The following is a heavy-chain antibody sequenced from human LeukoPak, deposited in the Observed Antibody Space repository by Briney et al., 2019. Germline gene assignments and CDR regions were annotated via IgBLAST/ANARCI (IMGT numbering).Heavy chain of an antibody. J-gene: IGHJ4*02. CDR2: IKKDGSEK. Sequence: GGSLRLSCAASGFTFDDYGMSWVRQAPGKGLEWVANIKKDGSEKYYVDSVKGRFAISRDNAKNSLYLQMNSLRADDTAVYYCARGTWNFAYWGQGTLVTVSS. CDR1: GFTFDDYG. V-gene: IGHV3-7*01. D-gene: IGHD1-1*01. CDR3: ARGTWNFAY.